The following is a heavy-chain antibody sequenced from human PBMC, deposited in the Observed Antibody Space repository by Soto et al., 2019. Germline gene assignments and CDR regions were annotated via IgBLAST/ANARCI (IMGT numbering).Heavy chain of an antibody. CDR1: GFTFSSYA. CDR3: AKGATYCTNGVCYAFDI. V-gene: IGHV3-30*18. CDR2: ISYDGSNK. D-gene: IGHD2-8*01. Sequence: GGSLRLSCAASGFTFSSYAMSWVRQAPGKGLEWVAVISYDGSNKYYADSVKGRFTIFRDNSKNTLYLQMNSLRAEDTAVYYCAKGATYCTNGVCYAFDIWGQGTMVTVSS. J-gene: IGHJ3*02.